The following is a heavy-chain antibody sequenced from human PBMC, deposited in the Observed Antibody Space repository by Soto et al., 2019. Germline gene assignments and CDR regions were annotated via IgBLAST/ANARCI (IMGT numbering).Heavy chain of an antibody. Sequence: QVQLVQSGAEVKKPGSSVKVSCKASGGTFSSYAISWVRQAPGQGLEWMGGIIPSFGTANYAQKFQGRVTITADESTSTDYMELSSLRSEDTAVYYCARVFYDYVWGSYRYYFDYWGQGTLVTVSS. D-gene: IGHD3-16*02. CDR3: ARVFYDYVWGSYRYYFDY. V-gene: IGHV1-69*01. J-gene: IGHJ4*02. CDR2: IIPSFGTA. CDR1: GGTFSSYA.